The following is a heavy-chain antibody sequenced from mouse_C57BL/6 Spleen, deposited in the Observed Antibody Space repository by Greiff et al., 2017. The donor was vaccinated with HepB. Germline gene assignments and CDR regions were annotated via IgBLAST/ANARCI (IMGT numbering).Heavy chain of an antibody. CDR3: ARNYDSLYYAMDY. V-gene: IGHV1-69*01. D-gene: IGHD2-4*01. Sequence: VQLQQPGAELVMPGASVKLSCKASGYTFTSYWMHWVKQRPGQGLEWIGEIDPSDSYTNYNQKFKGKSTLTVDKSSSTAYMQLSSLTSEDSAVYYCARNYDSLYYAMDYWGQGTSVTVSS. J-gene: IGHJ4*01. CDR1: GYTFTSYW. CDR2: IDPSDSYT.